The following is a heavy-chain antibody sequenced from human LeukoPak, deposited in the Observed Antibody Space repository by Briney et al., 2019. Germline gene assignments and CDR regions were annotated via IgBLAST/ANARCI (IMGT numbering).Heavy chain of an antibody. Sequence: PGGSLRLSCAGSGFPFSSYPISWVRQPPGKGLEWVSAITASGDSTYSADFVKGRFTISRDNSKNSLYLQMNSLRVEDTAVYFCAKDGGRYRFDYWGQGTLVTVSS. CDR1: GFPFSSYP. D-gene: IGHD3-16*02. V-gene: IGHV3-23*01. CDR3: AKDGGRYRFDY. J-gene: IGHJ4*02. CDR2: ITASGDST.